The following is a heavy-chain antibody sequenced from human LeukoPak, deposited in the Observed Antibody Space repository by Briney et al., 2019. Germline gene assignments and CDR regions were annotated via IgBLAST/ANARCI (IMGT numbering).Heavy chain of an antibody. V-gene: IGHV3-30*18. CDR1: GFTFSSYG. D-gene: IGHD6-13*01. CDR2: ISYDGSNN. Sequence: GGSLRLSCAASGFTFSSYGMHWVRQAPGKGLEWVAVISYDGSNNYYADSVKGRFTISRDNSKNTLYLQMNTLRADHTAVYYCAKDHGSSDWYYFDYWGQGTLVTVSS. J-gene: IGHJ4*02. CDR3: AKDHGSSDWYYFDY.